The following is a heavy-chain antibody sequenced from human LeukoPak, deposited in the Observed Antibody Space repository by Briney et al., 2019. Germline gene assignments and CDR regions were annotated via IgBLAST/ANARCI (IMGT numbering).Heavy chain of an antibody. J-gene: IGHJ4*02. CDR1: GYTFTAYY. Sequence: ASVKVSCKASGYTFTAYYMHWVRQAPGQGLEWMGWINPNNGGTKYARKFQGRVTMTGDTSISTAYMELSSLTSDDTAVYYCARFAVVGGSGYWGQGTLVTVSS. D-gene: IGHD6-19*01. CDR2: INPNNGGT. V-gene: IGHV1-2*02. CDR3: ARFAVVGGSGY.